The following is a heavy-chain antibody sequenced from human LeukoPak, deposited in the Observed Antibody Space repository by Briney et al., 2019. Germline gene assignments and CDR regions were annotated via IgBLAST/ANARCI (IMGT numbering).Heavy chain of an antibody. D-gene: IGHD3-9*01. Sequence: EASVKVSCKASGYTLTTYGISWVRQAPGQGLEWMGWINPNSGGTNYAQKFQGRVTMTRDTSISTAYMELSRLRSDDTAVYYCARDSPGEPGYGPKSYYYMDVWGKGTTVTVSS. CDR3: ARDSPGEPGYGPKSYYYMDV. CDR2: INPNSGGT. V-gene: IGHV1-2*02. J-gene: IGHJ6*03. CDR1: GYTLTTYG.